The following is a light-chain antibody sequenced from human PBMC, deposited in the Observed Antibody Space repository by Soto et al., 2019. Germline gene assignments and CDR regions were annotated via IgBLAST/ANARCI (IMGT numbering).Light chain of an antibody. J-gene: IGKJ5*01. Sequence: ETVLTQSPGTLSLSPGERATLSFMAIQSISRSFLAWYQQKPGQAPRLLIYGVSSRAADIPDRFSGSGSGTDFTLTISRLEPEDFAVFYCQHYGSSSSITFGQGTRLEI. CDR3: QHYGSSSSIT. CDR1: QSISRSF. V-gene: IGKV3-20*01. CDR2: GVS.